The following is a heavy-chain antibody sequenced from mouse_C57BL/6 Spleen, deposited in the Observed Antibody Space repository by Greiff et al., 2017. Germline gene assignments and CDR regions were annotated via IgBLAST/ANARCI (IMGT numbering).Heavy chain of an antibody. D-gene: IGHD2-2*01. CDR2: INPNNGGT. V-gene: IGHV1-26*01. CDR1: GYTFTDYY. J-gene: IGHJ4*01. Sequence: EVKLQQSGPELVKPGASVKISCKASGYTFTDYYMNWVKQSHGKSLEWIGDINPNNGGTSYNQKFKGKATLTVDKSSSTAYMELRSLTSEDSAVYYCARDGVYGYDEAGAMDYWGQGTSVTVSS. CDR3: ARDGVYGYDEAGAMDY.